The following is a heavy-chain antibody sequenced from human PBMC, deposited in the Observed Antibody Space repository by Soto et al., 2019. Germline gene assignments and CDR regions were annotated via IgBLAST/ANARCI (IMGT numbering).Heavy chain of an antibody. CDR1: GGSLREFGHF. J-gene: IGHJ5*02. D-gene: IGHD3-16*01. V-gene: IGHV4-31*03. CDR3: ATDSGGPPLNRFDP. CDR2: STYTGVT. Sequence: PSETLSLTCTVSGGSLREFGHFWTWIRQRPGRGLEWIGYSTYTGVTYYSPSLQSRISISVDTSKNQFSLTLNSVTAADTAVYYCATDSGGPPLNRFDPWGHGTLVTVSS.